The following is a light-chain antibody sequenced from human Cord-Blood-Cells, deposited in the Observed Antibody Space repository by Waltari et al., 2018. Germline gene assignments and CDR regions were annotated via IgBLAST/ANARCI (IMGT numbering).Light chain of an antibody. CDR1: SSDVGGYNY. CDR2: DVS. Sequence: QSALTQPRSVSGSPGQSVTISCTGTSSDVGGYNYVSWYQQHPGKAPQLRIYDVSKRPAVVPDRFAGSRSGNTASLTIAGLQAEDEADYYCCSYAGSYTYVFGTGTKVTVL. V-gene: IGLV2-11*01. J-gene: IGLJ1*01. CDR3: CSYAGSYTYV.